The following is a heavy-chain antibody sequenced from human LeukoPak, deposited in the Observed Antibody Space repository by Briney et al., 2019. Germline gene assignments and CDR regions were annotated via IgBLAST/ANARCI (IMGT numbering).Heavy chain of an antibody. Sequence: SETLSLTCTVSGGSISSYYWSWIRQPPGKGLEWIGNIYYSGSTNYNPSLKSRVTISVDTSKNQFSLKLSSVTAADTAVYYCARVVPGPEGYYYYYMDVWGKGTTVTVSS. CDR1: GGSISSYY. D-gene: IGHD6-13*01. V-gene: IGHV4-59*01. J-gene: IGHJ6*03. CDR3: ARVVPGPEGYYYYYMDV. CDR2: IYYSGST.